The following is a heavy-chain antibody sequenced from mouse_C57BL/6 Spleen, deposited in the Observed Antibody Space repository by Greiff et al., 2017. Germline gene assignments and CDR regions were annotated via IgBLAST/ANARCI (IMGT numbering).Heavy chain of an antibody. J-gene: IGHJ1*03. Sequence: EVKLQESGAELVKPGASVKLSCTASGFTIKDYYMHWVKQRPEQGLEWIGRIDPEDGETKYAPKFQGKATITADTSSNTAYLQLSSLPSEDTAVYYCARCYGSRGYWYFDVWGTGTTVTVSS. CDR2: IDPEDGET. CDR1: GFTIKDYY. CDR3: ARCYGSRGYWYFDV. D-gene: IGHD1-1*01. V-gene: IGHV14-2*01.